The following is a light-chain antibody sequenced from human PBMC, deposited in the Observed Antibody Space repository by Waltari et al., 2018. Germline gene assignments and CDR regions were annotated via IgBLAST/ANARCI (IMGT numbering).Light chain of an antibody. J-gene: IGLJ2*01. CDR3: SSYISSDTLEL. CDR1: SSDVGGYNY. V-gene: IGLV2-14*03. Sequence: HSALTQPASVSGSPGQSITISCTGTSSDVGGYNYVSWYPQHPGKAPKLMLFDVSYRPSGISNRFSGSKSGNTASLTISWLQAEDEADYYCSSYISSDTLELFGGGTSLTVL. CDR2: DVS.